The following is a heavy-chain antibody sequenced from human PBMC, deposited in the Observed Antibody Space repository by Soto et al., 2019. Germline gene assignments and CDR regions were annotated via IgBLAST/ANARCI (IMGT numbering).Heavy chain of an antibody. Sequence: GGSLRLSCAASGFTFSDYAMSWVRQAPGKGLEWVSAISGSGASTYYADSVKGRFTISRDNFKNTLYLRMNSLRAEDTAVYYCAKHKLAGGYDYFDYWGQGTLVTVSS. CDR2: ISGSGAST. CDR3: AKHKLAGGYDYFDY. CDR1: GFTFSDYA. D-gene: IGHD5-12*01. J-gene: IGHJ4*02. V-gene: IGHV3-23*01.